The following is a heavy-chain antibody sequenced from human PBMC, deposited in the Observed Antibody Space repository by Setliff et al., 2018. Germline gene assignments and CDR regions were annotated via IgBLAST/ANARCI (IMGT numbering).Heavy chain of an antibody. J-gene: IGHJ5*02. Sequence: SETLSLTCIVSGVSVSRHYWSWIRQPPGKTLEWIGYIYTGGSTTYSPSLKSRVTLSLDTSKNHLSLNLTSVTAADTAVYYCARDVWGAGTGWFGPWGLGILVTVS. V-gene: IGHV4-4*08. CDR1: GVSVSRHY. CDR3: ARDVWGAGTGWFGP. CDR2: IYTGGST. D-gene: IGHD1-1*01.